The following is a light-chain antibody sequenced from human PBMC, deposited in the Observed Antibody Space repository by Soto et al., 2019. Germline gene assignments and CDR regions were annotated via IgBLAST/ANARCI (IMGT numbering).Light chain of an antibody. CDR2: DAS. CDR1: QYIGSA. J-gene: IGKJ1*01. Sequence: EVVLTQSPATLSVSPGDRATLSCRASQYIGSAVAWYHQRSGQAPRLLIFDASIRVPTTPARFSGSVSGTEFTLTIGSLESEDFAVYFCQQYGDRPRTLGQGTKVDIK. CDR3: QQYGDRPRT. V-gene: IGKV3-15*01.